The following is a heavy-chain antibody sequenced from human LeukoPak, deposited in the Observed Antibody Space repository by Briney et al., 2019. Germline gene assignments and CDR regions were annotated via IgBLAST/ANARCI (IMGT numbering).Heavy chain of an antibody. D-gene: IGHD5-24*01. Sequence: GRPLRFYYAASGFSVSYNYMSYVHKDPGKGLEWVSVIYTGGSTYYADSVRGRFTISRDNSKNTLFLQMNSLRAEDTAVYYCASRDGYKFGYWGQGILVTVSS. CDR1: GFSVSYNY. J-gene: IGHJ4*02. V-gene: IGHV3-53*01. CDR3: ASRDGYKFGY. CDR2: IYTGGST.